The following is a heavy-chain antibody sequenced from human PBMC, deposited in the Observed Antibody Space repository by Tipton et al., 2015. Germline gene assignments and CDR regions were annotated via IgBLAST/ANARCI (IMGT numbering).Heavy chain of an antibody. D-gene: IGHD4-17*01. J-gene: IGHJ5*02. CDR3: AKDPVGDYGGGWFDP. CDR2: IWYDGRNK. V-gene: IGHV3-33*06. Sequence: SLRLSCAASGFAFSNYAMHWVRQAPGKGLEWVAVIWYDGRNKYYEDSLKGRFTISRDNSNNTLYLQINSLRAEDTAVYYCAKDPVGDYGGGWFDPWGQGTLVTVSS. CDR1: GFAFSNYA.